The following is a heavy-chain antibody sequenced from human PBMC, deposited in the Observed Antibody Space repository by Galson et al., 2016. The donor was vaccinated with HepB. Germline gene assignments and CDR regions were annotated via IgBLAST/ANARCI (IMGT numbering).Heavy chain of an antibody. CDR1: GFTFSTYA. CDR3: ARDRYSISRFGYFDY. V-gene: IGHV3-30*04. D-gene: IGHD6-13*01. CDR2: VSNDGTNK. J-gene: IGHJ4*02. Sequence: SLRLSCAASGFTFSTYAMHWVRQAPGKGLEWVAVVSNDGTNKNSVDSVKGRFTISRDNSKSSLYLQMNSLRPEDTAVYYSARDRYSISRFGYFDYWGQGTLVTVSS.